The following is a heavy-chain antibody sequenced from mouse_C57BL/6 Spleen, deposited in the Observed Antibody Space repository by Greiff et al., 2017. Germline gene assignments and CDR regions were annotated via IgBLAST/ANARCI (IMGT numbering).Heavy chain of an antibody. Sequence: DVKLQESGPGLVKPSQSLSLTCSVTGYSITSGYYWNWIRQFPGNKLEWMGYISYDGSNNYNPSLKNRISITRDTSKNQFFLKLNSVTTEDTATYYCARSLYDYDGDYFDYWGQGTTLTVSS. J-gene: IGHJ2*01. CDR1: GYSITSGYY. CDR2: ISYDGSN. D-gene: IGHD2-4*01. V-gene: IGHV3-6*01. CDR3: ARSLYDYDGDYFDY.